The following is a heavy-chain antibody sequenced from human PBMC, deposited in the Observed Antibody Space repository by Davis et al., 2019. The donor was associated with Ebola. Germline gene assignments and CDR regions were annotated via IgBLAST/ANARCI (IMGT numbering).Heavy chain of an antibody. V-gene: IGHV3-9*01. CDR2: IMWKSART. J-gene: IGHJ6*02. D-gene: IGHD3-16*02. CDR1: GFTFEAYA. Sequence: GESPKIPCAASGFTFEAYAMHWVRQAPGKGLEWVSGIMWKSARTGYADSVRGRFTVSRDSAKHSLFLQMNSLRPEDTALYYCGKDLSPGGMDVWGPGTTVIVSS. CDR3: GKDLSPGGMDV.